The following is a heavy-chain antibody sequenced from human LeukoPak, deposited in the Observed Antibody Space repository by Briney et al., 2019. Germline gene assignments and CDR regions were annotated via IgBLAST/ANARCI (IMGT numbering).Heavy chain of an antibody. Sequence: SETLSLTCTVSGGSISSGDYYWSWIRQPPGKGLEWIGYIYYSGSTYYNPSLKSRVTISVDTSKIQFSLKLSSVTAADTAVYYCARGVEVLWFGELFLPYNWFDPWGQGTLVTVSS. CDR1: GGSISSGDYY. D-gene: IGHD3-10*01. CDR2: IYYSGST. V-gene: IGHV4-30-4*01. CDR3: ARGVEVLWFGELFLPYNWFDP. J-gene: IGHJ5*02.